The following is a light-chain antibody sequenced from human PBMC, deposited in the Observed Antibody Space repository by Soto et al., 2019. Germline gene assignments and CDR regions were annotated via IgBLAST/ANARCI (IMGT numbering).Light chain of an antibody. CDR2: GVS. CDR3: QQYSDWPSIT. CDR1: QSISSY. Sequence: EIVMTQSPETLSVSAGERATLSCRATQSISSYLAWYQLKPVQAPRLLIYGVSTRATGIPARFSGSGSGTEFTLTISSLQSEDVAVYYCQQYSDWPSITFGQGTRLEIK. J-gene: IGKJ5*01. V-gene: IGKV3-15*01.